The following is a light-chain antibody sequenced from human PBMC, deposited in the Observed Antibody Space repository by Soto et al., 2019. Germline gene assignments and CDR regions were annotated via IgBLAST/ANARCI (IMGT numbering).Light chain of an antibody. CDR1: RSNIETND. V-gene: IGLV1-47*01. J-gene: IGLJ3*02. CDR3: AAWDDSLNIWV. CDR2: MST. Sequence: QAVVTQPPSASGTPGQRVTISCSGSRSNIETNDVYWYQQLPGTAPKLLIYMSTRRPSVVPDRFSGSKSGASASLVIGGLRSEDELDYYCAAWDDSLNIWVFGGGTKLTVL.